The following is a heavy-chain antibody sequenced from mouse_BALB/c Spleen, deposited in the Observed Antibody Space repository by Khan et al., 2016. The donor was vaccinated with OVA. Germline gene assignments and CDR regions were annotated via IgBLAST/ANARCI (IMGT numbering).Heavy chain of an antibody. CDR3: ARGGYSVFAY. J-gene: IGHJ3*01. V-gene: IGHV1-77*01. Sequence: QVQLQQPGPELVKPGASVKMSCKASGYTFTDYVINWVKQRTGQGLEWIGDIYPGSGSTYYNEKLKGKAKLTADKSSNTAYRQLRSLTFEDSSVYFCARGGYSVFAYWGQGTLVTVSA. D-gene: IGHD1-1*01. CDR1: GYTFTDYV. CDR2: IYPGSGST.